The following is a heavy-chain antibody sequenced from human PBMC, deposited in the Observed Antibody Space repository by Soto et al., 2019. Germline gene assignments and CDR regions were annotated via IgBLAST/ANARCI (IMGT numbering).Heavy chain of an antibody. J-gene: IGHJ4*02. V-gene: IGHV3-23*01. D-gene: IGHD3-10*01. Sequence: EVQLLESGGGLVQPGGSLRLSCAASGFTFSSYAMSWVRQAPGKGLEWVSAISGSGGSTYYADSVKGRFTISRDNSKNKLYLHMNRLRAEDTAVYYCAKDGLGFGELPYSDYWGQGTLVTVSS. CDR2: ISGSGGST. CDR1: GFTFSSYA. CDR3: AKDGLGFGELPYSDY.